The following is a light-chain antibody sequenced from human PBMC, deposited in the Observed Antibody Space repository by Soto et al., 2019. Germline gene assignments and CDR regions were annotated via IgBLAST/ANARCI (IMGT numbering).Light chain of an antibody. CDR2: SNN. CDR3: AAWDDNLSTYV. J-gene: IGLJ1*01. V-gene: IGLV1-47*02. Sequence: QSVLTQPPSVSGAPGQRVTISCTGSSSNIGAGYYVHWYQQLPGTAPKVLIHSNNQRPSGVPDRFSGSKSGTSASLAISGLRSEDEADYYCAAWDDNLSTYVFGSGTKVTVL. CDR1: SSNIGAGYY.